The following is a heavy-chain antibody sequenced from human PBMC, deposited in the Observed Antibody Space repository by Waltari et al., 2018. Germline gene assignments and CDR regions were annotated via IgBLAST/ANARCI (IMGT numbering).Heavy chain of an antibody. J-gene: IGHJ6*02. V-gene: IGHV1-2*02. Sequence: QVQLVQSGAEVKKPGASVKVSCKASGSTFTESYIHWVRQAPGQGLEWMGWISPNSGDTKFAQRFQGRVTMTRDTSISTAYMELSRLTSDDTAVYYCARGSRYCTSTTCPSSAFDVWGQGTTVTVSS. CDR3: ARGSRYCTSTTCPSSAFDV. CDR2: ISPNSGDT. D-gene: IGHD2-2*01. CDR1: GSTFTESY.